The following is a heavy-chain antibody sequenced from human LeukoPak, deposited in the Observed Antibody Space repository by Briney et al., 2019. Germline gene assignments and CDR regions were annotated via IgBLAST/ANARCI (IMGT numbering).Heavy chain of an antibody. Sequence: GGSLRLSCAASGFTFDDYAMHWVRQAPGKGLEWVSAISGSGGSTYYADSVKGRFTISRDNSKNTLYLQMNSLRAEDTAVYYCAKDSRFGELSLFDYWGQGTLVTVSS. CDR3: AKDSRFGELSLFDY. V-gene: IGHV3-23*01. CDR2: ISGSGGST. J-gene: IGHJ4*02. CDR1: GFTFDDYA. D-gene: IGHD3-10*01.